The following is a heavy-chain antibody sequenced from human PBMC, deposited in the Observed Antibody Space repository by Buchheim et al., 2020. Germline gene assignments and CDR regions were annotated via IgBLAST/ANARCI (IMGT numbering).Heavy chain of an antibody. J-gene: IGHJ2*01. CDR3: ARVPYGLGSVWYFDL. D-gene: IGHD3-16*01. CDR2: IYYSGST. Sequence: QVQLQESGPGLVKPSETLSLTCTVSGGSISSYYWSWIRQPPGKGLEWIGYIYYSGSTNYNPSLKSRVTISVDTSKNQFSLKLSSVTAADTAVYYCARVPYGLGSVWYFDLWGRGTL. CDR1: GGSISSYY. V-gene: IGHV4-59*01.